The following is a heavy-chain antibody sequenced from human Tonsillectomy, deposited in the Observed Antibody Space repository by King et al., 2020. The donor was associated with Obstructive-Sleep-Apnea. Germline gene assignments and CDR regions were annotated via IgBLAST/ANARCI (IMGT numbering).Heavy chain of an antibody. CDR3: ARSRSIAAAGTGQGGWFDP. D-gene: IGHD6-13*01. V-gene: IGHV4-59*01. J-gene: IGHJ5*02. CDR1: GGSIISDY. Sequence: QLQESGPGLVKPSETLSLTCTVSGGSIISDYWSWIRQPPGKGLEWIGYIYYCGITNYKSSLKSRVTISLDTSKNQFSLKLNSVTAAATAVYYCARSRSIAAAGTGQGGWFDPWGQGTLVTVSS. CDR2: IYYCGIT.